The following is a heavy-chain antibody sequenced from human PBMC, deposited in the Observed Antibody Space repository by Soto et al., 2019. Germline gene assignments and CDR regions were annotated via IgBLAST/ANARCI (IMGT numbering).Heavy chain of an antibody. V-gene: IGHV1-2*02. Sequence: ASVKVYCKASGYTFTGYYMHWVRQAPGQGLEWMGWINPNSGGTNYAQKFQGRVTMTRDTSISTAYMELSRLRSEDTAVYYCARVGGSYLSPPSAYWGQGTLVTVSS. CDR3: ARVGGSYLSPPSAY. J-gene: IGHJ4*02. CDR2: INPNSGGT. CDR1: GYTFTGYY. D-gene: IGHD1-26*01.